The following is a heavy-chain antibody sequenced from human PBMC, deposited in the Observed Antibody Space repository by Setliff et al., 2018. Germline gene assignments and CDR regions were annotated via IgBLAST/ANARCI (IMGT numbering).Heavy chain of an antibody. J-gene: IGHJ4*02. D-gene: IGHD2-15*01. V-gene: IGHV3-48*01. Sequence: LRLSCSASGFNFNLYNMNWVRQAPGKGLEWVSYIISNSLTIHYADSVRGRFTVSRDNARNSLYLQMNNLRAEDTAVYYCARDEVNCSGSKCYSGFDSWGQGTLVTVSS. CDR2: IISNSLTI. CDR1: GFNFNLYN. CDR3: ARDEVNCSGSKCYSGFDS.